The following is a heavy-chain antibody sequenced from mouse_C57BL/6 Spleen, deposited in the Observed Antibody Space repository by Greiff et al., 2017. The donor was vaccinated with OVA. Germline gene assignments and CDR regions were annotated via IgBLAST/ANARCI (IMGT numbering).Heavy chain of an antibody. D-gene: IGHD2-4*01. Sequence: VQLQQSGTVLARPGASVKMSCKTSGYTFTSYWMHWVKQRPGQGLEWIGAIYPGNSDTSYNQKFKGKAKLTAVTSASTAYMELSSLTNADSAVYYCTRVEDYDYAMDDWGQGTSVTVSS. J-gene: IGHJ4*01. CDR2: IYPGNSDT. V-gene: IGHV1-5*01. CDR1: GYTFTSYW. CDR3: TRVEDYDYAMDD.